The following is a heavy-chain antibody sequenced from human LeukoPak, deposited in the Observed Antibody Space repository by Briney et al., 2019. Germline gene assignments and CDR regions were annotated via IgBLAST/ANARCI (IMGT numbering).Heavy chain of an antibody. D-gene: IGHD5-18*01. CDR1: GVSITSHY. Sequence: PSETLSPTCTVSGVSITSHYWSWIRQPPGKGLEWIGYMYDSEKTKDNLSFKSRSTLSADASKNQFSLRLSSVTAEDTAVYYCATIKRGSIYGYFDFWGQGILVTVSS. J-gene: IGHJ4*02. V-gene: IGHV4-59*11. CDR3: ATIKRGSIYGYFDF. CDR2: MYDSEKT.